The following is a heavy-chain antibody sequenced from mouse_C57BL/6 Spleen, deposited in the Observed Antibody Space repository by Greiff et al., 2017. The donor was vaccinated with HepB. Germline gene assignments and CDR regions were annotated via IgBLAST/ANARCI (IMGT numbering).Heavy chain of an antibody. CDR3: ARQITTLVARYYFDY. CDR1: GYTFTDYY. J-gene: IGHJ2*01. Sequence: EVQLQQSGPELVKPGASVKISCKASGYTFTDYYMNWVKQSHGKSLEWIGDINPNNGGTSYNQKFKGKATLTVDKSSSTAYMELRSLTSEDSAVYYCARQITTLVARYYFDYWGQGTTLTVSS. D-gene: IGHD1-1*01. V-gene: IGHV1-26*01. CDR2: INPNNGGT.